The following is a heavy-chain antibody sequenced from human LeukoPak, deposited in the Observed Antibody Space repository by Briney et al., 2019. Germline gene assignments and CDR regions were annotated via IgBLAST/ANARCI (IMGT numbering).Heavy chain of an antibody. D-gene: IGHD3-9*01. J-gene: IGHJ4*02. CDR3: ARDAVPLDILTGYYFY. CDR2: ISYDGSNK. V-gene: IGHV3-30-3*01. Sequence: GGSLRLSCAASGFTFSSYAMHWVRQAPGKGLEWVAVISYDGSNKYYADSVKGRFTISRDNSENTLYLQMNSLRAEDTAVYYCARDAVPLDILTGYYFYWGQGTLVTVSS. CDR1: GFTFSSYA.